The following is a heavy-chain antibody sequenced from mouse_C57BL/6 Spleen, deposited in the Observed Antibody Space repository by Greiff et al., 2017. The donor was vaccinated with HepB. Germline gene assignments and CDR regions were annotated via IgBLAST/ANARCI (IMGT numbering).Heavy chain of an antibody. CDR2: IDPETGGT. Sequence: QVQLQQSGAELVRPGASVTLSCKASGYTFTDYEMHWVKQTPVHGLEWIGAIDPETGGTAYNQKFKGKAILTADKSSSTAYMELRSLTSEDSAVYYCTRSLYDGYYPFFAYWGQGTLVTVSA. CDR1: GYTFTDYE. CDR3: TRSLYDGYYPFFAY. J-gene: IGHJ3*01. V-gene: IGHV1-15*01. D-gene: IGHD2-3*01.